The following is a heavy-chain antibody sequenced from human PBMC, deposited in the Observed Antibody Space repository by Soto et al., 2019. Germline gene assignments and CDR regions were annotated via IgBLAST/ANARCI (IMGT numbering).Heavy chain of an antibody. CDR3: AKRSSSSTFDY. D-gene: IGHD6-6*01. V-gene: IGHV3-23*01. Sequence: GGSLRPSCVASGFTFSIYAMSWVRQAPGKGLEWLLGISGSEDSTWYGHSARGRFTISSENSKNTLYLQMNSLRAEDTAVYYCAKRSSSSTFDYRDQGALVTVSS. CDR1: GFTFSIYA. J-gene: IGHJ4*02. CDR2: ISGSEDST.